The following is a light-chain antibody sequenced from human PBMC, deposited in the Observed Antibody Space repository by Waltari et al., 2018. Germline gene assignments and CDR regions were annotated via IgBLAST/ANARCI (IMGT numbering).Light chain of an antibody. J-gene: IGKJ5*01. CDR3: MQGTHWPPIT. V-gene: IGKV2-30*02. CDR2: KVS. CDR1: QSLVHSDGNTF. Sequence: DVVMTQSPLSLPVTLGQPASIPRRSSQSLVHSDGNTFLNWFQHRPGQSPRRLIYKVSNRDFGVPDRFSGSGSGTDFTLKISRVEAEDVGVYYCMQGTHWPPITFGQGTRLEIK.